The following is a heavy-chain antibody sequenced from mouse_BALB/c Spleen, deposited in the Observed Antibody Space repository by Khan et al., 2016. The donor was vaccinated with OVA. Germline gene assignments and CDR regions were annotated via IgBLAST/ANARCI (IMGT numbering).Heavy chain of an antibody. V-gene: IGHV3-2*02. J-gene: IGHJ3*01. CDR3: GRGRTY. D-gene: IGHD3-3*01. CDR1: GYSITSDYA. CDR2: ITYSGST. Sequence: EVQLVESGPGLVKPSQSLSLTCTVTGYSITSDYAWNWIRQFPGNKLEWMGYITYSGSTSYIPSLKSRISITRDTAKNQFFLQLNSVTSEDTATYYCGRGRTYWGQGTLVTVSA.